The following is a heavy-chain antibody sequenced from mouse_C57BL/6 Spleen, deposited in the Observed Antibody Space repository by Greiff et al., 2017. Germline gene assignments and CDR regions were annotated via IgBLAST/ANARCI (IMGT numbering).Heavy chain of an antibody. V-gene: IGHV1-80*01. J-gene: IGHJ1*03. CDR2: IYPGDGDT. CDR3: ARGLPSYWYFDV. CDR1: GYAFSSYW. Sequence: QVQLKQSGAELVKPGASVKISCKASGYAFSSYWMNWVKQRPGKGLEWIGQIYPGDGDTNYNGKFKGKATLTADKSSSTAYMPLSSLTSEDSAVYFCARGLPSYWYFDVWGTGTTVTVSS. D-gene: IGHD5-1*01.